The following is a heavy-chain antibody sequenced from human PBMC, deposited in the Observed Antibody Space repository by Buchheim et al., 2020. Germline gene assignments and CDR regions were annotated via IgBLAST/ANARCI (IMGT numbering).Heavy chain of an antibody. Sequence: QVQLVESGGGVVQPGRSLRLSCAASGFTFSSHGMHWVRQAPGKGLEWVAGISYDGSNKYYADSVKGRFNISRDNSQNTLYPQMNSLRAEDTAVYYCAKDGGYSYGWDFDYWGQGTL. CDR1: GFTFSSHG. J-gene: IGHJ4*02. V-gene: IGHV3-30*18. CDR3: AKDGGYSYGWDFDY. D-gene: IGHD5-18*01. CDR2: ISYDGSNK.